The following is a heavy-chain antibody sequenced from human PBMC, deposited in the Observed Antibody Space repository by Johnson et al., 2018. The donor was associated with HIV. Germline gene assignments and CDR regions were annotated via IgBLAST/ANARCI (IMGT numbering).Heavy chain of an antibody. D-gene: IGHD1-1*01. V-gene: IGHV3-30-3*01. CDR1: GFTFSSYA. Sequence: VQLVESGGGVVQPGRSLRLSCAASGFTFSSYAMHWVRQAPGKGLEWVAVISYDGSNKYYADSVKGRFTISRDNSKNTLYLQMNSLRAEDMAVYYCARDRGGTRGAFDIWGQGTMVTVSS. J-gene: IGHJ3*02. CDR2: ISYDGSNK. CDR3: ARDRGGTRGAFDI.